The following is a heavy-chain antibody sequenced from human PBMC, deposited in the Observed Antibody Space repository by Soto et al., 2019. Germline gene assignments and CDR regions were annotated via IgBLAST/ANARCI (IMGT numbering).Heavy chain of an antibody. D-gene: IGHD6-13*01. CDR3: AKPPEASSWYLLRGGYFDY. Sequence: EVQLLESGGGLVQPGGSLRLSCAASGFTFSSYAMSWVRQAPGKGLEWVSAISGRGGSTYYADSVKGRFTISGDNSKNTLYLQMNSLRAEDTAVYYCAKPPEASSWYLLRGGYFDYWGQGTLVTVSS. CDR2: ISGRGGST. CDR1: GFTFSSYA. J-gene: IGHJ4*02. V-gene: IGHV3-23*01.